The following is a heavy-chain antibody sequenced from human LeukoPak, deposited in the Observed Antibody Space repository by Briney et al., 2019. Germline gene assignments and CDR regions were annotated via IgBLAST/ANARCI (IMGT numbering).Heavy chain of an antibody. CDR2: IRSKANSYAT. Sequence: PGGSLRLSCAASGFTFSSYSMNWVRQASGKGLEWVGRIRSKANSYATAYAASVKGRFTISRDDSKNTAYLQMNSLKTEDTAVYYCTSEHGGSSGWYDYWGQGTLVTVSS. CDR3: TSEHGGSSGWYDY. CDR1: GFTFSSYS. J-gene: IGHJ4*02. D-gene: IGHD6-19*01. V-gene: IGHV3-73*01.